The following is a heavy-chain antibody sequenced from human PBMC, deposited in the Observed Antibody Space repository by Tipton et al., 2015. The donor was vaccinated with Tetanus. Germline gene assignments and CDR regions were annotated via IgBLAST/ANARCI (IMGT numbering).Heavy chain of an antibody. V-gene: IGHV4-34*01. J-gene: IGHJ2*01. CDR3: ARGGSYSYGPRGFDL. CDR1: GGSFSAYY. D-gene: IGHD5-18*01. Sequence: GLVKPSETLSLTRAVYGGSFSAYYWSWIRQSPGKGLEWIGEINHSGSTTYSPSFKSRVTISVDTPKNQFSLKLTSLTVADTAVYYCARGGSYSYGPRGFDLWGRGTLVTVSS. CDR2: INHSGST.